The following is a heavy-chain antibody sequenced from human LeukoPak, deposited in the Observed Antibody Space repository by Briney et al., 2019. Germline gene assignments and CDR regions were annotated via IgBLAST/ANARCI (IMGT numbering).Heavy chain of an antibody. CDR1: GFTFRSHA. D-gene: IGHD3-10*01. Sequence: GGSLRLSCAASGFTFRSHAMSWVRQAPGRGLEWVASIYGNGGDTYYADSVKGRFPISRDHSKNTVYLQMNSLSAEDTAVYYCARDFYGSGSYYTVAFDSWGQGTLVTVSS. J-gene: IGHJ4*02. CDR2: IYGNGGDT. CDR3: ARDFYGSGSYYTVAFDS. V-gene: IGHV3-23*01.